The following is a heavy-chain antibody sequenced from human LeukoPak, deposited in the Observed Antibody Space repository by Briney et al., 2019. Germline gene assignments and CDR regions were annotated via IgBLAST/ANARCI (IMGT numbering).Heavy chain of an antibody. Sequence: ASVKVSCKASGYTFTSYAMHWVRQAPGQRLEWMGWINAGNGNTEYSQKFQGRVTITRDTSASTAYMELSSLRSEDTAVYYCARFPYSSGWYYDYWGQGTLVTVSS. D-gene: IGHD6-19*01. CDR1: GYTFTSYA. CDR3: ARFPYSSGWYYDY. CDR2: INAGNGNT. J-gene: IGHJ4*02. V-gene: IGHV1-3*01.